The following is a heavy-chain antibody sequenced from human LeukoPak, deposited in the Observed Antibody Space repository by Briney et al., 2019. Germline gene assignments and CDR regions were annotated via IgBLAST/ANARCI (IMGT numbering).Heavy chain of an antibody. CDR2: ISSSGST. J-gene: IGHJ3*02. CDR1: GVSISSGDYY. Sequence: SETLSLTCTVSGVSISSGDYYWRWIRQPAGKGLEWIGRISSSGSTNYNPSLKSRVTISVDTSKNQFSLKLSSVTAADTAVYFCARGPYSYDSSGAFDIWGQGTMVTVSS. CDR3: ARGPYSYDSSGAFDI. V-gene: IGHV4-61*02. D-gene: IGHD3-22*01.